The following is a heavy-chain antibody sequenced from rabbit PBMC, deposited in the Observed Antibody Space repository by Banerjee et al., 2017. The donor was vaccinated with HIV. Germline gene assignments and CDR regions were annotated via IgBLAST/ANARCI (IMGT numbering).Heavy chain of an antibody. V-gene: IGHV1S45*01. CDR2: INTSSGNT. J-gene: IGHJ4*01. D-gene: IGHD1-1*01. Sequence: QEQLEESGGDLVKPEGSLTLTCTASGFSFSNKYVMCWVRQAPGKGLEWIGCINTSSGNTVYASWAKGRFTISKTSSTTVTLQMTSLTAADTATYFCARRSSVSGADYYPLWGPGTLVTVS. CDR3: ARRSSVSGADYYPL. CDR1: GFSFSNKYV.